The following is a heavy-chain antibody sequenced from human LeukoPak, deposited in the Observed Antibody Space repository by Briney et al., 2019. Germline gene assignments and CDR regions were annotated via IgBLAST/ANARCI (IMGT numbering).Heavy chain of an antibody. CDR3: ARASHSSSWFIDY. CDR1: GFTFSSYE. J-gene: IGHJ4*02. D-gene: IGHD6-13*01. CDR2: ISSSSSYI. Sequence: PGGSLRLSCAASGFTFSSYEMNWVRQAPGKGLEWVSSISSSSSYIYYADSVKGRFTISRDNAKNSLYLQMNSLRAEDTAVYYCARASHSSSWFIDYWGQGTLVTVSS. V-gene: IGHV3-21*01.